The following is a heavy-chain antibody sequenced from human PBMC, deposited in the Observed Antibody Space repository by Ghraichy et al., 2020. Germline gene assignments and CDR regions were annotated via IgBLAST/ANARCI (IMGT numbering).Heavy chain of an antibody. CDR1: GGSISSYY. CDR3: ARDVSRDGHSPGAFDI. Sequence: SETLSLTCTVSGGSISSYYWSWIRQPPGKGLEWIGYIYYSGSTNYNPSLKSRVTISVDTSKNQFSLKLSSVTAADTAVYYCARDVSRDGHSPGAFDIWGQGTMVTVSS. CDR2: IYYSGST. V-gene: IGHV4-59*01. D-gene: IGHD5-24*01. J-gene: IGHJ3*02.